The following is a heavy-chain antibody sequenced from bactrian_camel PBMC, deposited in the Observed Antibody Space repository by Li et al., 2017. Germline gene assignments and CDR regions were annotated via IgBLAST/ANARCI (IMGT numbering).Heavy chain of an antibody. V-gene: IGHV3S7*01. CDR2: IDKDGRST. J-gene: IGHJ6*01. D-gene: IGHD1*01. CDR1: GFTFSSYG. Sequence: VESGGDLEQPGGSLRLSCAASGFTFSSYGMRWVRQAPGKGLEWVSGIDKDGRSTYYTDSVKGRFTISKDNAKNTLFLQMNGLKPEDTAVYYCAAEINPRGVPDFGYWGQGTQVTVS. CDR3: AAEINPRGVPDFGY.